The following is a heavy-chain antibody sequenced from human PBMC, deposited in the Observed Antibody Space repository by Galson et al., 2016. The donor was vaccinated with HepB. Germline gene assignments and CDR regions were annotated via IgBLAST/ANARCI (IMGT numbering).Heavy chain of an antibody. D-gene: IGHD7-27*01. CDR2: IDGEGNTT. J-gene: IGHJ4*02. Sequence: SLRLSCAVSGPGFKGYGMSWVRQAPGKGLQWVSHIDGEGNTTHHADSVKGRFTMSRDNSQDTVYLEMKSVRVEDTARYYCAIGATGATWRNWGQGTLVTVSA. V-gene: IGHV3-23*03. CDR3: AIGATGATWRN. CDR1: GPGFKGYG.